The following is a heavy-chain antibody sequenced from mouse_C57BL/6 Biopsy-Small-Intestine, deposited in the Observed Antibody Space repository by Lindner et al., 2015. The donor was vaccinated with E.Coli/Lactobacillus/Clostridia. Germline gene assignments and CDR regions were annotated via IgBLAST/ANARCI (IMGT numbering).Heavy chain of an antibody. CDR1: GYTFTSYW. CDR2: IHPNSGST. J-gene: IGHJ2*01. D-gene: IGHD2-10*01. V-gene: IGHV1-64*01. Sequence: VQLQESGPELVKPGASVKISCKASGYTFTSYWMHWVKQRPGQGLEWIGMIHPNSGSTNYNEKFKSKATLTVDKSSSTAYMQLSSLTSEDSAVYYCASSSYGNYRLPYYFDYWGQGTTLTVSS. CDR3: ASSSYGNYRLPYYFDY.